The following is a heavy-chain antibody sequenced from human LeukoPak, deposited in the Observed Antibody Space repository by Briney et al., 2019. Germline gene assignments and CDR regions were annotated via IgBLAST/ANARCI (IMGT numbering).Heavy chain of an antibody. CDR1: GGSFSGYY. J-gene: IGHJ5*02. Sequence: PSETLSLTCAVYGGSFSGYYWSWIRQPPGKGLEWIGEINHSGSTNYNPSLKSRVTISVDTSKNQFSLKLSSVTAADTAVYYCARRSITMIVVVITPRRGYNWFDPWGQGTLVTVSS. CDR2: INHSGST. V-gene: IGHV4-34*01. CDR3: ARRSITMIVVVITPRRGYNWFDP. D-gene: IGHD3-22*01.